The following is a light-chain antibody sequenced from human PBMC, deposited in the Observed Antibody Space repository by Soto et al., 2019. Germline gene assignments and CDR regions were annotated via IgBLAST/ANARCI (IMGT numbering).Light chain of an antibody. CDR2: SNN. Sequence: QSVLTQPPSASGTPGQRVTISCSGSSSNIGSNYVDWYQQLPGTAPKLLIYSNNQRPSGVPARFSGSKYGTSASLAISGLLYEDDADYYCSAWDESLSGYVFGTGTKLTVL. J-gene: IGLJ1*01. CDR1: SSNIGSNY. CDR3: SAWDESLSGYV. V-gene: IGLV1-47*02.